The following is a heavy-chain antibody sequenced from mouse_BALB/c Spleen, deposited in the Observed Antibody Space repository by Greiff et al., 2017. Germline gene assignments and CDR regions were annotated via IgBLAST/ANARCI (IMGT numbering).Heavy chain of an antibody. J-gene: IGHJ4*01. CDR2: IDPENGDT. CDR3: FTTATRYAMDY. Sequence: EVQLQQSGPELVKPGASVKMSCTASGFNIKDYYMHWVKQRPEQGLEWIGWIDPENGDTEYAPKFQGKATMTADTSSNTAYLQLSSLTSEDTAVYYCFTTATRYAMDYWGQGTSVTVSA. D-gene: IGHD1-2*01. V-gene: IGHV14-4*02. CDR1: GFNIKDYY.